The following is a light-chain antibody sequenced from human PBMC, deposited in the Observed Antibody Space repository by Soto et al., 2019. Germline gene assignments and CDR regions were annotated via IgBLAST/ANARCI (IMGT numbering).Light chain of an antibody. CDR2: DAS. CDR3: QQYGSSPQT. J-gene: IGKJ1*01. Sequence: EIVLTQSPGTLSLSPGERATLSCMASQSVSSSYLAWYQQKPGQAPRLLIYDASSRATGIPDRFSGSGSGTDFTLTISRLEPDDLAVYYCQQYGSSPQTFGQGTKVEIK. V-gene: IGKV3-20*01. CDR1: QSVSSSY.